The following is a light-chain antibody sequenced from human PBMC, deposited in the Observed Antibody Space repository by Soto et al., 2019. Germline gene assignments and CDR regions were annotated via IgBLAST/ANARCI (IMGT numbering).Light chain of an antibody. J-gene: IGKJ1*01. CDR2: GAS. CDR3: QQYGSSGT. Sequence: EIVMTQSPATLSVSPGERATLSCRASQSVRSNLAWYQQKPGQAPRLLIYGASNRATGIPDRFSGSGSGTDFTLTISRLEPEDFAVYYCQQYGSSGTFGQGTK. V-gene: IGKV3-20*01. CDR1: QSVRSN.